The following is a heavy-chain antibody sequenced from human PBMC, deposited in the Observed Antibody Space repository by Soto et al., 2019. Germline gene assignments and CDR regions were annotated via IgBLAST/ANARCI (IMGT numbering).Heavy chain of an antibody. V-gene: IGHV3-11*05. CDR3: ARVKSLAGEY. D-gene: IGHD2-15*01. Sequence: GGSLRLSCAASGFTFGDYYMSWIRQAPGKGLEWVSYYVDSVKGRFTISRDNAKNSLYLQMNSLTAEDTAVYYCARVKSLAGEYWGQGTLVTVSS. J-gene: IGHJ4*02. CDR1: GFTFGDYY.